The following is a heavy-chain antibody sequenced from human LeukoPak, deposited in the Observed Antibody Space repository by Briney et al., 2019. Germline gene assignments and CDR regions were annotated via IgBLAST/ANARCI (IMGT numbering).Heavy chain of an antibody. Sequence: SQTLSLTCTVSGGSISSGDYYWSWIRQPPGKGLEWIGYIYYSGSTYYNPSLKSRFTISVDTSKNQFSLKLSSVTAADTAVYYCARENPLYCSSTSCYAFDYWGQGTLVTVSS. CDR1: GGSISSGDYY. CDR2: IYYSGST. V-gene: IGHV4-30-4*08. J-gene: IGHJ4*02. D-gene: IGHD2-2*01. CDR3: ARENPLYCSSTSCYAFDY.